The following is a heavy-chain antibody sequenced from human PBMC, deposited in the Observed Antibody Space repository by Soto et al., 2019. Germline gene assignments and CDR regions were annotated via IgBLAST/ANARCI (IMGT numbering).Heavy chain of an antibody. CDR2: INHSGST. V-gene: IGHV4-34*01. CDR3: ARGIRHLFAHYYGSGSYYGWCRLAD. J-gene: IGHJ4*02. D-gene: IGHD3-10*01. Sequence: SETLSLTCSVYGGSFSGYYWSWIRQPPGKGLEWIGEINHSGSTNYNPSLKSRVTISVDTSKNQFSLKLSSVTAADTAVYYCARGIRHLFAHYYGSGSYYGWCRLADWGKGTLVTVS. CDR1: GGSFSGYY.